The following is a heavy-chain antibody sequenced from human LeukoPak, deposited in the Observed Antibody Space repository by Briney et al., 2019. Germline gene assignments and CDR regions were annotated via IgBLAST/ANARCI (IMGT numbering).Heavy chain of an antibody. CDR2: IYYSGST. J-gene: IGHJ3*02. Sequence: SETLSLTCTVSGGSISSGGYYWSWIRQHPGKGLEWIGYIYYSGSTYYNPSLKSRVTISVDTSKNQFSLKLSSVTAADTAVYYCARAPEESNDAFDIWGQGTTVTVSS. V-gene: IGHV4-31*03. CDR3: ARAPEESNDAFDI. CDR1: GGSISSGGYY.